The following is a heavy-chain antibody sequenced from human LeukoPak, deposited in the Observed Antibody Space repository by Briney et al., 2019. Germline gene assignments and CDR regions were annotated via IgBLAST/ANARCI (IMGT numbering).Heavy chain of an antibody. CDR3: ASVGGLYSTYAFDI. CDR2: MNPDSGNT. CDR1: GYTFTSYD. Sequence: ASVKVSCKASGYTFTSYDINWVRQATGQGLEWMGWMNPDSGNTGYAQKFQGRVTITRNTSISTAYMELSSLRSEDTAVYYCASVGGLYSTYAFDIWGQGTMVTVSP. J-gene: IGHJ3*02. D-gene: IGHD2-2*01. V-gene: IGHV1-8*03.